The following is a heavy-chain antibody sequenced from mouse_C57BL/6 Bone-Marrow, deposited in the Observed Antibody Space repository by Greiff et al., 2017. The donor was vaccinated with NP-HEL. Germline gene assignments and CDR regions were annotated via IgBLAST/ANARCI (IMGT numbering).Heavy chain of an antibody. CDR3: ARAKFITTVVADY. CDR2: IDPSDSET. J-gene: IGHJ2*01. CDR1: GYTFTSYW. V-gene: IGHV1-52*01. D-gene: IGHD1-1*01. Sequence: VQLQQPGAELVRPGSSVKLSCKASGYTFTSYWMHWVKQRPIQGLEWIGNIDPSDSETHYNQKFKDKATLTVDKSSSTAYMQLSSLTSEDSAVYYCARAKFITTVVADYWGQGTTLTVSS.